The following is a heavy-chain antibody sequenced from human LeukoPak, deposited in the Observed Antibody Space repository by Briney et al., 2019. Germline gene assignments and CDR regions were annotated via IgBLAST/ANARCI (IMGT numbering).Heavy chain of an antibody. CDR2: IKQDGSER. CDR3: TREAGPGSAAFDI. J-gene: IGHJ3*02. CDR1: GFTFSTYW. Sequence: GGSLRLSCAASGFTFSTYWMSWFRQAPGKGLEWVANIKQDGSERLYVDSVKGRFTVSRDNAKNPLYLQMNSLRAEDTAVYYCTREAGPGSAAFDIWGQGTMVTVSS. V-gene: IGHV3-7*01. D-gene: IGHD2-15*01.